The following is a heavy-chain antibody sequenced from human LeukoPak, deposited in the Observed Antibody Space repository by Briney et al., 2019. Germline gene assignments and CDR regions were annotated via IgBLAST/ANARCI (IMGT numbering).Heavy chain of an antibody. Sequence: SETLSLTCTVSGGSISDYSWSWIRQPPGKGLEWIGNIYYSGSANHNPSLKSRVTISRDTSKNQFSLKLTSVTTADTAVYYCARAGGVKTAALDLDYWGQGTRVTVSS. V-gene: IGHV4-59*01. CDR3: ARAGGVKTAALDLDY. D-gene: IGHD6-25*01. CDR1: GGSISDYS. CDR2: IYYSGSA. J-gene: IGHJ4*02.